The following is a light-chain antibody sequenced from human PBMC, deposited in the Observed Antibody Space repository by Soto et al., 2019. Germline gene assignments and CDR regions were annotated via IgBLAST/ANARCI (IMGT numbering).Light chain of an antibody. J-gene: IGLJ3*02. CDR2: DVS. Sequence: QSALTQPRSVSGSPGQLVTISCTGTSSDVGGYNYVSWYQQHPGKAPKLMISDVSKRPSGVPDRFSGSKSGNTASLTISGLQAEDEADYYCCSYAGSYTWVFGGGTKLTVL. CDR3: CSYAGSYTWV. V-gene: IGLV2-11*01. CDR1: SSDVGGYNY.